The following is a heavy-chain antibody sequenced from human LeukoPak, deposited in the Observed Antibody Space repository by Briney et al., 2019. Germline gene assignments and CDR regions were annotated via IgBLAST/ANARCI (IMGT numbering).Heavy chain of an antibody. J-gene: IGHJ3*02. CDR2: IIPIFGTA. V-gene: IGHV1-69*13. CDR1: GGTFSSYA. D-gene: IGHD1-26*01. CDR3: AREGASDDAFDI. Sequence: ASVKVSCKASGGTFSSYAISWVRQAPGQGLEWMGGIIPIFGTANYAQKFQGRVTITADESTSTAYMELRSLRSEDTAVYYCAREGASDDAFDIWGQGTMVTVSS.